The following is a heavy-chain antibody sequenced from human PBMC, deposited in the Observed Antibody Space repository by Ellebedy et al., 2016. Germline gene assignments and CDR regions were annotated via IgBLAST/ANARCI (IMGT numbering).Heavy chain of an antibody. CDR3: AKGSVIAVAGTDYYYYMDV. J-gene: IGHJ6*03. CDR2: ISGSGGST. Sequence: GESLKISCAASGFTFSSYAMSWVRQAPGKGLEWVSAISGSGGSTYYADSVKGRFTISRDNSKNTLYLQMNSLRAEDTAVYYCAKGSVIAVAGTDYYYYMDVWGKGTTVTVPS. CDR1: GFTFSSYA. V-gene: IGHV3-23*01. D-gene: IGHD6-19*01.